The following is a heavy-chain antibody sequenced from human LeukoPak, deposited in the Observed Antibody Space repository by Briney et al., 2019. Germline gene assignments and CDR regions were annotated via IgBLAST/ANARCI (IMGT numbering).Heavy chain of an antibody. CDR1: GFTFSSYA. CDR2: ISYDGSNK. CDR3: ARAKTTTLTTWREVFDY. J-gene: IGHJ4*02. V-gene: IGHV3-30-3*01. D-gene: IGHD4-17*01. Sequence: GGSLRLSCAASGFTFSSYAMHWVRQAPGKGLEWVAVISYDGSNKYYADSVKGRFTISRDNSKNTLYLQMNSLRAEDTAVYYCARAKTTTLTTWREVFDYWGQGTLVTVSS.